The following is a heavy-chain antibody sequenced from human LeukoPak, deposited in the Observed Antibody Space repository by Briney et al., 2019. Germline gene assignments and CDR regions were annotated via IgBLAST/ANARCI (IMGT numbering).Heavy chain of an antibody. Sequence: ASVKVSCKASGYTFTSYGISWVRQAPGQGLEWVGWISAYNGNTNYAQKLQGRVTMTTDTSTSTAYMELRSLRSDDTAVYYCAVIRITIFGVVTTIFDYWGQGTLVTVSS. CDR2: ISAYNGNT. CDR1: GYTFTSYG. D-gene: IGHD3-3*01. CDR3: AVIRITIFGVVTTIFDY. J-gene: IGHJ4*02. V-gene: IGHV1-18*01.